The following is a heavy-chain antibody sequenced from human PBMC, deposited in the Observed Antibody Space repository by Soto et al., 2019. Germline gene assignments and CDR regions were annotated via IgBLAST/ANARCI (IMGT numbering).Heavy chain of an antibody. CDR2: IHGDDNK. CDR1: GLAFSTADRA. D-gene: IGHD1-1*01. Sequence: QITVKESGPALVKPTQTLTLTCTFSGLAFSTADRAVGWIRQSPGKALDWLALIHGDDNKRYSPSLHNRLTLASGTSKNQVVLTMTDMDPVDTATYSCAHGRTCGKTIFFEYGGQGTLVTVSA. J-gene: IGHJ4*02. CDR3: AHGRTCGKTIFFEY. V-gene: IGHV2-5*02.